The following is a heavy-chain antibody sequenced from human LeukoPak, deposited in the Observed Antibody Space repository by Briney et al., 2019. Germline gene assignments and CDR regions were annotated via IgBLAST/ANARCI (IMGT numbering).Heavy chain of an antibody. D-gene: IGHD5-12*01. CDR3: ARGSGYDLFDY. V-gene: IGHV1-2*02. J-gene: IGHJ4*02. CDR2: INPHSGGT. Sequence: ASVKVSFKASGYTFTGYFMHWVRQAPGQGLEWMGWINPHSGGTDNAQNFQGRVTMTRDTSISTAYMELSRLRSDDTAVYYCARGSGYDLFDYWGQGTLVTVSS. CDR1: GYTFTGYF.